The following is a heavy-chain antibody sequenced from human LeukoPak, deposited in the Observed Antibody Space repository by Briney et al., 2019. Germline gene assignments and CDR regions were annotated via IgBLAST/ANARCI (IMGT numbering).Heavy chain of an antibody. Sequence: SETLSLTCTVSGGSISSGDNYWSWIRRPPGKGLEWIGYIYYSGSTNYNPSLKSRVTISVDTSKNQFSLKLSSVTAADTAVYYCARGRGSSSPFDYWGQGTLVTVSS. CDR2: IYYSGST. CDR1: GGSISSGDNY. V-gene: IGHV4-61*08. J-gene: IGHJ4*02. D-gene: IGHD6-6*01. CDR3: ARGRGSSSPFDY.